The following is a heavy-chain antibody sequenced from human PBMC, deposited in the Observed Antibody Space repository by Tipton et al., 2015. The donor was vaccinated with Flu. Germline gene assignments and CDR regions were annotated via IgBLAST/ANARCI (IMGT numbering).Heavy chain of an antibody. V-gene: IGHV3-9*01. CDR2: ISWNSGTI. D-gene: IGHD3-3*01. Sequence: SLRLSCAASGFTFDNYGMHWVRQPPGKGLEWVSGISWNSGTIDYADSVRGRFTISRDNAKNSLYLQMNSLRPEDTAFYYCAKLEGFWSCYVDNWGQGTLVTVSS. CDR3: AKLEGFWSCYVDN. J-gene: IGHJ4*02. CDR1: GFTFDNYG.